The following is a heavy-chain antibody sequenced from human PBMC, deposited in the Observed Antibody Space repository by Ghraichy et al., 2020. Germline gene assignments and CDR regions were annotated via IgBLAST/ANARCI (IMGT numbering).Heavy chain of an antibody. J-gene: IGHJ1*01. CDR3: ARGYGSGIYGSEYFQA. D-gene: IGHD6-19*01. Sequence: GESLRHSCAASGFTFSIYSMNWVRQAPGKGLEWVSFISSGSTYIYYADSVKGRFTISRDNAQNSLYLQMNSLTAEDTGEYFCARGYGSGIYGSEYFQAWGQGTLVTVSS. CDR2: ISSGSTYI. CDR1: GFTFSIYS. V-gene: IGHV3-21*01.